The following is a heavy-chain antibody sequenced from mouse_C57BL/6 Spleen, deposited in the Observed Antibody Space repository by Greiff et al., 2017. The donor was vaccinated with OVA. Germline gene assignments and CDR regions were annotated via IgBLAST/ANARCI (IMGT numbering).Heavy chain of an antibody. J-gene: IGHJ4*01. V-gene: IGHV1-64*01. CDR2: IHPNSGST. CDR3: ARGDYDVDYYAMDY. D-gene: IGHD2-4*01. Sequence: QVQLQQPGAELVKPGASVKLSCKASGYTFTSYWMHWVKQRPGQGLEWIGMIHPNSGSTNYNEKFKSKATLTVDKSSSTAYMQLSSLTSEDSAVYYGARGDYDVDYYAMDYWGQGTSVTVSS. CDR1: GYTFTSYW.